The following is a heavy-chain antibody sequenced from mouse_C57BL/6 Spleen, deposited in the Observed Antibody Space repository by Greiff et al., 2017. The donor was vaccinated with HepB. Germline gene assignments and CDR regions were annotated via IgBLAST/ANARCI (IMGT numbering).Heavy chain of an antibody. Sequence: VMLVESGAELVKPGASVKLSCKASGYTFTEYTIHWVKQRSGQGLEWIGWFYPGSGSIKYNEKFKDKATLTADKSSSTVYMELSRLTSEDSAVYFCARHEGRWLLLDYWGQGTTLTVSS. J-gene: IGHJ2*01. CDR1: GYTFTEYT. V-gene: IGHV1-62-2*01. CDR3: ARHEGRWLLLDY. CDR2: FYPGSGSI. D-gene: IGHD2-3*01.